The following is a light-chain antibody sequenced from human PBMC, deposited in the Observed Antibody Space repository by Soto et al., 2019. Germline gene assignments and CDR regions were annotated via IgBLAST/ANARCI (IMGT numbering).Light chain of an antibody. Sequence: EIVMTQSPATLSVSPGERATLSCRASQSVSYNLAWYQHKPGQAPRLLIYGPSTSATGIPARFSGSGSGTEFTLTISSLQSEDFALCYCQQYNNWRRTFGQGTKVDI. CDR1: QSVSYN. CDR3: QQYNNWRRT. J-gene: IGKJ1*01. CDR2: GPS. V-gene: IGKV3-15*01.